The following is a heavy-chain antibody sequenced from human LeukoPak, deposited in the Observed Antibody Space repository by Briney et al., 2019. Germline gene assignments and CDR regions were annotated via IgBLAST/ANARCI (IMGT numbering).Heavy chain of an antibody. J-gene: IGHJ4*02. Sequence: PGGSLRLSCAASGFIFSSYAMSWVRQAPGKGLEWVSAISGSGGSTYYADSVKGRFTISRDNSKNTLYPQMNSLRAEDTAVYYCAKDVVTMIVVVTRGFDYWGQGTLVTVSS. D-gene: IGHD3-22*01. CDR1: GFIFSSYA. CDR2: ISGSGGST. V-gene: IGHV3-23*01. CDR3: AKDVVTMIVVVTRGFDY.